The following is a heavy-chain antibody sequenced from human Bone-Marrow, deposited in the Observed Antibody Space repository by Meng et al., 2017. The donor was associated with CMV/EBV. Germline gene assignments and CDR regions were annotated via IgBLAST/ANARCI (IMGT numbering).Heavy chain of an antibody. CDR2: ISTSGSPI. D-gene: IGHD3-3*01. CDR1: GFTFRDHY. V-gene: IGHV3-11*01. J-gene: IGHJ4*02. CDR3: ARDSFLEWSPCGAVNSFDS. Sequence: GESLKISCVASGFTFRDHYMTWIRQAPRKGLEWVSYISTSGSPIYYADSVKGRFTMSRDNAKSSLYLQMNSLRAEDTAVYYCARDSFLEWSPCGAVNSFDSWGQGTRVTVPQ.